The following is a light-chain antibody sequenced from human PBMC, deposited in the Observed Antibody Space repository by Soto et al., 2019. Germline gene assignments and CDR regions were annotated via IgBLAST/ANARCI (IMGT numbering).Light chain of an antibody. J-gene: IGLJ1*01. Sequence: QSALTQPPSASGTPGQRVTISCSGSSSNIGRNTVNWYQQLPGTAPKLLIYINNQRPSGVPDRFSGSKSGTSASLAISGPQSEDEADYYCAAWDDSLNGYVFGTGTKVTVL. CDR3: AAWDDSLNGYV. CDR1: SSNIGRNT. V-gene: IGLV1-44*01. CDR2: INN.